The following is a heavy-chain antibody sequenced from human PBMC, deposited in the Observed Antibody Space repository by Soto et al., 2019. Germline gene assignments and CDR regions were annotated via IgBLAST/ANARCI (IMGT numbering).Heavy chain of an antibody. D-gene: IGHD3-10*01. V-gene: IGHV3-30-3*01. Sequence: GSLSLSCAASGFSLSSYAMHWVRQAPGKGLEWVAVRSYYGSNKYYADSVKGRFTISRDNSKNTLYLQMKSLRDEDTAVYYCARDLNEGFGEYFGYYFDYWGQGTLVTVSS. J-gene: IGHJ4*02. CDR1: GFSLSSYA. CDR3: ARDLNEGFGEYFGYYFDY. CDR2: RSYYGSNK.